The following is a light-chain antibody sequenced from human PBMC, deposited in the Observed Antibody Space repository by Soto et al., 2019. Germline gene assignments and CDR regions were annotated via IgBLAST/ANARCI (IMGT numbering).Light chain of an antibody. CDR1: SSDVGGYNY. Sequence: QSALTQPRSVSGSPGQSVTISCTGTSSDVGGYNYVSWYQQHPGKAPKLMIYDVSKRPSWVPDRFSGSKSGNTASLTISGLQAEDEADYYCCSYAGSYTFFGTGTKLTVL. J-gene: IGLJ1*01. CDR2: DVS. V-gene: IGLV2-11*01. CDR3: CSYAGSYTF.